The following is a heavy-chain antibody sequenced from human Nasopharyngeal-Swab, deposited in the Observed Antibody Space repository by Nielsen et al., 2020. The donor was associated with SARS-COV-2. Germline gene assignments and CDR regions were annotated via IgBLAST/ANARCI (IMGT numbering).Heavy chain of an antibody. CDR3: AREAFDSTTYYYYMDV. J-gene: IGHJ6*03. V-gene: IGHV3-74*01. CDR1: GFTFSSYW. CDR2: INSDGSST. Sequence: GESLKISCAASGFTFSSYWMHWVRQAPGKGLVWVSRINSDGSSTSYADSVKGRFTISRDNAKNTLYLQMNSLRAGDTAVYYCAREAFDSTTYYYYMDVWGKGTTVTVSS. D-gene: IGHD1-1*01.